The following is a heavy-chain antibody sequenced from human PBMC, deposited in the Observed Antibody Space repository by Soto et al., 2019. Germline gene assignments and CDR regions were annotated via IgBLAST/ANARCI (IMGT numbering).Heavy chain of an antibody. CDR3: ARSNVLLWFGEPNRRYYGMDV. Sequence: PSETLSLTCAVYGGSFSGYYWSWIRQPPGKGLEWIGEINHSGSTNYNPSLKSRVTISVDTSKYQFSLKLSSVTAADTAVYYCARSNVLLWFGEPNRRYYGMDVWGQGTTVTVSS. J-gene: IGHJ6*02. D-gene: IGHD3-10*01. CDR2: INHSGST. V-gene: IGHV4-34*01. CDR1: GGSFSGYY.